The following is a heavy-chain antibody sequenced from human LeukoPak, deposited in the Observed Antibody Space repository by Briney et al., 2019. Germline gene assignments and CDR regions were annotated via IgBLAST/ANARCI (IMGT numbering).Heavy chain of an antibody. CDR2: IRYDGSDK. CDR1: GFTFSIYG. J-gene: IGHJ4*02. CDR3: AKDVGTVTRGVGY. D-gene: IGHD4-17*01. Sequence: PGGSLRLSCAASGFTFSIYGMHWVRQAPGKWLEWVSFIRYDGSDKYYADSVKGRFTISRDNSKNTLYLQMNSLRGEDTAIYHCAKDVGTVTRGVGYCGQGTLVTVLS. V-gene: IGHV3-30*02.